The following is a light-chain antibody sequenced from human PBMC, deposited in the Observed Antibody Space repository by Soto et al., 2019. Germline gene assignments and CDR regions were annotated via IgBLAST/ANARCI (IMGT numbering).Light chain of an antibody. CDR1: SSDIGAGYD. CDR3: QSHDSSLSGYV. J-gene: IGLJ1*01. V-gene: IGLV1-40*01. Sequence: SVLTQPPSVSGAPGQRVTISCTGSSSDIGAGYDVHWYQQLPGTAPKLLIYGNINRPSGVPDRFSGSKSGTSASLAITGLQAEDEADYYCQSHDSSLSGYVFGTGTKVTVL. CDR2: GNI.